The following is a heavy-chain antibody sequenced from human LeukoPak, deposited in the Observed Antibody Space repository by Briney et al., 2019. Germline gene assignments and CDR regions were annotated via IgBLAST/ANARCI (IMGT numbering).Heavy chain of an antibody. CDR1: GFTFSSYE. CDR2: ISSSGSTI. CDR3: AKQDSYGLYYYYYYMDV. J-gene: IGHJ6*03. Sequence: GGSLRLSCAASGFTFSSYEMNWVRQAPGKGLEGVSYISSSGSTIYYADSVKGRFTISRDNAKDSLYLQMNSLRAEDTAVYYCAKQDSYGLYYYYYYMDVWGKGTMVTVSS. V-gene: IGHV3-48*03. D-gene: IGHD5-18*01.